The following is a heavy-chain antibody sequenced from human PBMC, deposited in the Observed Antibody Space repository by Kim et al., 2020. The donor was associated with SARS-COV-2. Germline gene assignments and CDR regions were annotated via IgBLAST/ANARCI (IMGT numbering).Heavy chain of an antibody. V-gene: IGHV3-9*01. D-gene: IGHD5-12*01. CDR3: AKDVCDGYNYREFDY. Sequence: GGSLRLSCAASGFTFDDYAMHWVRQAPGKGLEWVSGISWNSGSIGYADSVKGRFTISRDNAKNSLYLQMNSLRAEDTALYYCAKDVCDGYNYREFDYWGQGTLVTVSS. CDR2: ISWNSGSI. J-gene: IGHJ4*02. CDR1: GFTFDDYA.